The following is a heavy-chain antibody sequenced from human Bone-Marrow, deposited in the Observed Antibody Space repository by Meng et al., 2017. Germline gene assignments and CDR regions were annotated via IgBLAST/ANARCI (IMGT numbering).Heavy chain of an antibody. Sequence: QWGAGLFDPEEILSLSCVVAGGSFSDYYWSWIRQPPGKGLEWIGEINHSGSTNYNPSLESRATISVDTSQNNLSLKLSSVTAADSAVYYCARGPTTMAHDFDYWGQGTLVTVSS. D-gene: IGHD4-11*01. CDR2: INHSGST. CDR3: ARGPTTMAHDFDY. CDR1: GGSFSDYY. J-gene: IGHJ4*02. V-gene: IGHV4-34*02.